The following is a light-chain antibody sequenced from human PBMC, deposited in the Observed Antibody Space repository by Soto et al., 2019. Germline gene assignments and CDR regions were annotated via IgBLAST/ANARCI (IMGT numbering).Light chain of an antibody. CDR1: ESVSSN. Sequence: IVLTQSPATLPVSPWDRATLSCRASESVSSNVAWYQQKPGQTPRLLIYGASTRATGVPPRFSGSGSGTDFTLTISSLEPEDFAVYYCQQYGSTRWKFGQGTKVDIK. V-gene: IGKV3-15*01. CDR3: QQYGSTRWK. J-gene: IGKJ1*01. CDR2: GAS.